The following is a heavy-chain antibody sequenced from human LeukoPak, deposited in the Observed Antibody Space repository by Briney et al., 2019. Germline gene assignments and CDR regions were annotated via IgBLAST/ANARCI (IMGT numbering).Heavy chain of an antibody. Sequence: PGGSLRLSCAASGFTFSSYWMHWVRQVPGKGLVWVSRINGVGTSTSYADSVKGRFTISRDNAKNTLFLQMNSLRAEGTAVYYCARVRGYDTSDYDYWGQGTLVTVSS. CDR1: GFTFSSYW. V-gene: IGHV3-74*01. J-gene: IGHJ4*02. CDR2: INGVGTST. CDR3: ARVRGYDTSDYDY. D-gene: IGHD3-22*01.